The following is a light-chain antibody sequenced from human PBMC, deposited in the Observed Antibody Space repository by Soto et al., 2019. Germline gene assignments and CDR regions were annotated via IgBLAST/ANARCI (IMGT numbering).Light chain of an antibody. CDR3: QQYNQWPGT. Sequence: ILLKQSPRTMSLSPGEGATLCWGATQPISYRSLAWYQHTPGRAPRLLIYATSSRAAGIPDRFIGSGSGVAFTLTISGLQSEDFAVYHCQQYNQWPGTFGQGTKVDIK. CDR1: QPISYRS. CDR2: ATS. J-gene: IGKJ1*01. V-gene: IGKV3-20*01.